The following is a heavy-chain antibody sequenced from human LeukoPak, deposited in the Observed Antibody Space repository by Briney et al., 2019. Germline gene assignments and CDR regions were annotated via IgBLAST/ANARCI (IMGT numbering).Heavy chain of an antibody. CDR2: IYYSGST. CDR3: ARDRRYFDWLPPLFDY. J-gene: IGHJ4*02. Sequence: SETLSLTCTVSGGSISSSSYYWGWIRQPPGKGLEWIGSIYYSGSTYYNPSLKSRVTISVDTSKNQFSLKLSSVTAADTAVYYCARDRRYFDWLPPLFDYWGQGTLVTVSS. V-gene: IGHV4-39*07. D-gene: IGHD3-9*01. CDR1: GGSISSSSYY.